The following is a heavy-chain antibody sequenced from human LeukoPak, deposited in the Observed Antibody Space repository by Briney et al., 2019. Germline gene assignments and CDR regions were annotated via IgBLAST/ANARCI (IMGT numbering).Heavy chain of an antibody. CDR3: ARDQGHGAFDI. CDR1: GFTFSSYS. CDR2: ISSSSSYI. V-gene: IGHV3-21*01. J-gene: IGHJ3*02. Sequence: GGSLRLSCAASGFTFSSYSMNWVRQAPGKGLEWVSSISSSSSYIYYTDSAKGRFTISRDNAKNSLYLQMNSLRAEDTAVYYCARDQGHGAFDIWGQGTMVTVS.